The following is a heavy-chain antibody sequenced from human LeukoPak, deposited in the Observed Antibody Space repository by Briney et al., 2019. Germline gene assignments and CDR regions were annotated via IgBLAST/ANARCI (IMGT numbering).Heavy chain of an antibody. V-gene: IGHV3-43D*03. CDR3: AKGGYDPDYYFDY. J-gene: IGHJ4*02. D-gene: IGHD3-16*01. CDR2: ISWNGGST. Sequence: GESLRLSCAASGFTFDDYAMHWVRQAPGKGLEWVSLISWNGGSTYYADSVKGRFTISRDNSENSLYLQMNSLRAEDTALYFCAKGGYDPDYYFDYWGQGTLVTVSS. CDR1: GFTFDDYA.